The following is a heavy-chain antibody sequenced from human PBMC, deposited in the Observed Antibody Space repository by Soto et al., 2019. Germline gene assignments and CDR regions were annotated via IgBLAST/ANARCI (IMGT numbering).Heavy chain of an antibody. CDR3: AKGGPDGFCSGGRCYFDY. V-gene: IGHV3-9*01. D-gene: IGHD2-15*01. Sequence: EVQLVESGGGLVQPGRSLRLSCAASGFTFDDYDMHWVRRVPGKGLEWVSSISWNSNIIGYADSVKGRFTISRDNAKTSLYLQMNSLRPEDTALYYCAKGGPDGFCSGGRCYFDYWGQGTLVTVSS. J-gene: IGHJ4*02. CDR2: ISWNSNII. CDR1: GFTFDDYD.